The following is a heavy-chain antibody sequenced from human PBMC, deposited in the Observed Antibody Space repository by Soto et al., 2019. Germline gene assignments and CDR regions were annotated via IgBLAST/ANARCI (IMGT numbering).Heavy chain of an antibody. Sequence: PSETLSLTCSVSGDSISSSGYYWGWIRQPPGKGLEWIGTIYYSGDTYYNPSLKSRVTISVDTSKNQFSLRLRSVTAADTAVYYCARDSGTFYSDSRGSHYRGYFDYWGQGTQVTVSS. CDR1: GDSISSSGYY. J-gene: IGHJ4*02. CDR2: IYYSGDT. D-gene: IGHD3-22*01. V-gene: IGHV4-39*02. CDR3: ARDSGTFYSDSRGSHYRGYFDY.